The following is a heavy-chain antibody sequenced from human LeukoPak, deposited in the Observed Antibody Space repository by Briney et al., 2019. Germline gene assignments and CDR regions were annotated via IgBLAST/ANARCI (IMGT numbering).Heavy chain of an antibody. CDR1: GFTFSLAW. J-gene: IGHJ4*02. V-gene: IGHV3-15*01. CDR3: STGHSTATHDGY. D-gene: IGHD4-17*01. Sequence: GGSLRLSCAASGFTFSLAWMICVRQAPGKGLEWVGLIRNKRDGETTDYAAPVKGIFTISRDDSKDTLYLQMNSLGSEDTGVYYCSTGHSTATHDGYWGQGTLVTVSS. CDR2: IRNKRDGETT.